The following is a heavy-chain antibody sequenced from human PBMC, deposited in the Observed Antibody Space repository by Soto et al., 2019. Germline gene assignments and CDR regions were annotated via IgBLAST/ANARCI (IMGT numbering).Heavy chain of an antibody. CDR3: ARHVQGLVTFDY. CDR2: IYYSGST. D-gene: IGHD6-19*01. Sequence: SETLSLTCTVSGGSISSSYWSWIRQPPGKGLEWIGYIYYSGSTYYNPSLKSRVTISVDTAKNQFSLKLSSVTAADTAVYYCARHVQGLVTFDYWGQGTLVTVSS. V-gene: IGHV4-59*08. CDR1: GGSISSSY. J-gene: IGHJ4*02.